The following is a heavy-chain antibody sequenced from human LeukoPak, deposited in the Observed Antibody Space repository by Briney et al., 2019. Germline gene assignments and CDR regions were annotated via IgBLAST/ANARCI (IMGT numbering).Heavy chain of an antibody. D-gene: IGHD6-13*01. V-gene: IGHV1-46*01. J-gene: IGHJ4*02. CDR1: GYTFTSYY. Sequence: GASVKVSSMASGYTFTSYYMHRGRQAPEQGLEWMGLINPSGGGTSYAEKFQGSGTMTRDTSTSTVYMELMSLRSEDTAVYYCARGCSCNWYSSIDYWGQGTLVTVSS. CDR3: ARGCSCNWYSSIDY. CDR2: INPSGGGT.